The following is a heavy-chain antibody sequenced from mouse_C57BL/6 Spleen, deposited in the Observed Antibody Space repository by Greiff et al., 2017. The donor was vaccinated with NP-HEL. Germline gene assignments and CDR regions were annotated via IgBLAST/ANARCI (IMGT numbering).Heavy chain of an antibody. J-gene: IGHJ1*03. CDR3: ARHEERYYGITRYFDV. V-gene: IGHV1-62-2*01. CDR1: GYTFTEYT. D-gene: IGHD1-1*01. CDR2: FYSGSGSI. Sequence: VQVVESGAELVKPGASVKLSCKASGYTFTEYTIHWVKQRSGQGLVWIGWFYSGSGSIKYNEKFKDKATLTADKSSSTVYMERSRLTSEDSAVYFCARHEERYYGITRYFDVWGTGTTVTVSS.